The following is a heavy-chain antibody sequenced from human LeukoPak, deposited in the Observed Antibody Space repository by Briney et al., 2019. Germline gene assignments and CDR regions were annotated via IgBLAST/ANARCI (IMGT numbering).Heavy chain of an antibody. CDR3: AKDRDYDSSGFFPTKNWFDP. CDR1: GFTFSSYA. D-gene: IGHD3-22*01. Sequence: GGSLRLSCAASGFTFSSYAMSWVRQAPGKGLEWVSAISGSGGSTYYADSVKGRFTISRDNSKNTLYLQMNSLRAEDTAVYYCAKDRDYDSSGFFPTKNWFDPWGQGTLVTVSS. CDR2: ISGSGGST. J-gene: IGHJ5*02. V-gene: IGHV3-23*01.